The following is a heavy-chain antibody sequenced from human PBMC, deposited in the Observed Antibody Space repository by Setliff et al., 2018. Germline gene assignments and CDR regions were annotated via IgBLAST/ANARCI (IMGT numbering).Heavy chain of an antibody. V-gene: IGHV1-18*01. J-gene: IGHJ1*01. CDR2: INAYNGNT. CDR1: GYTFTSYG. Sequence: GASVKVSCKASGYTFTSYGISWVRQAPGQGLEWMGWINAYNGNTNYAQKLQGRVTMTTDTSTSTAYMELRSLRSDDTAVYYCARAQTGMGSGYYYDPEGEYFQHWGQGTLVTVSS. CDR3: ARAQTGMGSGYYYDPEGEYFQH. D-gene: IGHD3-22*01.